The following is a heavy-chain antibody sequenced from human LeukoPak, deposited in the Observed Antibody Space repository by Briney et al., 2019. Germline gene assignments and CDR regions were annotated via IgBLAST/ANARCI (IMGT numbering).Heavy chain of an antibody. CDR1: GGTFSSYA. CDR3: TGYTSGWLTYY. Sequence: SVKVSCKASGGTFSSYAFSWVRQAPGQGLEWMGRVIPILGIPNYAQTFQGRVTIAADKSTSTAFMELSSLTSEDTAVYYCTGYTSGWLTYYWGLGTLVTVSS. V-gene: IGHV1-69*04. D-gene: IGHD6-19*01. CDR2: VIPILGIP. J-gene: IGHJ4*02.